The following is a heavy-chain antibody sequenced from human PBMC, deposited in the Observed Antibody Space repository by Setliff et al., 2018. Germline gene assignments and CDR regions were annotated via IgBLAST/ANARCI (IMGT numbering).Heavy chain of an antibody. V-gene: IGHV3-30-3*01. Sequence: PRLSCAASGFTFSRYAMHWVRQAPGKGLEWVAVISYDGSNKYYTDSVKGRFTISRDNSKNTLYLQMNCLRAEDTAVYYCARGRLGDGWLRFQSAGGMDVWGQGTTVTVSS. J-gene: IGHJ6*02. CDR1: GFTFSRYA. D-gene: IGHD5-12*01. CDR3: ARGRLGDGWLRFQSAGGMDV. CDR2: ISYDGSNK.